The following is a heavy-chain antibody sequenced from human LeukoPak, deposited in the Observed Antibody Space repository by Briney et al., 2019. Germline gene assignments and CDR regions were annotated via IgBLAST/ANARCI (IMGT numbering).Heavy chain of an antibody. CDR3: ARDTYYDFWSGYYYFDY. CDR2: INSDGSST. J-gene: IGHJ4*02. V-gene: IGHV3-74*01. Sequence: GGSLRLSCAASGFTFSSYWMHWVRQAPGKGLVRVSRINSDGSSTSYADSVKGRFTISRDNAKNTLYLQMNSLRAEDTAVYYCARDTYYDFWSGYYYFDYWGQGTLVTVSS. D-gene: IGHD3-3*01. CDR1: GFTFSSYW.